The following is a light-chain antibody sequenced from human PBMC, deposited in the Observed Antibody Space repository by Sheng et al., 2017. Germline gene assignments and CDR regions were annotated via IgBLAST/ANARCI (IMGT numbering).Light chain of an antibody. CDR3: QSYDTTLGGSV. V-gene: IGLV1-40*01. CDR2: GDN. Sequence: QSLLTQPPSISGAPGQRVSISCSGSSSNIGAPYSVQWYQQLPETAPKLLVYGDNNRLSGVPDRFSASRSGTSASLVITGLQADDEGDYYCQSYDTTLGGSVFGGGTKLT. CDR1: SSNIGAPYS. J-gene: IGLJ3*02.